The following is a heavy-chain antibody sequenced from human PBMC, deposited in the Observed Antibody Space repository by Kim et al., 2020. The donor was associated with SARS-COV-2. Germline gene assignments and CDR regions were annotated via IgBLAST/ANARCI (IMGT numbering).Heavy chain of an antibody. Sequence: GGSLRLSCAASGFTFSSYSMNWVRQAPGKGLEWVSSISSSSSYIYYADSVKGRFTISRDNAKNSLYLQMNSLRAEDTAVYYCARDAPGIAVARFDYWGQGTLVTVSS. CDR2: ISSSSSYI. CDR1: GFTFSSYS. J-gene: IGHJ4*02. V-gene: IGHV3-21*01. CDR3: ARDAPGIAVARFDY. D-gene: IGHD6-19*01.